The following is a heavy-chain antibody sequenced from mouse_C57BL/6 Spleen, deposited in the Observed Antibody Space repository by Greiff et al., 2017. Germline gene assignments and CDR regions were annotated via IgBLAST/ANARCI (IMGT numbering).Heavy chain of an antibody. J-gene: IGHJ2*01. V-gene: IGHV7-3*01. CDR1: GFTFTDYY. CDR3: ERYFPLYYCDY. Sequence: EVQGVESGGGLVQPGGSLSLSCAASGFTFTDYYMSWVRQPPGKALEWLGFIRNKANGYTTEYNASVKGRFTISRDNSQSILYLQMNALRAEDSATYYCERYFPLYYCDYWGQGTTLTVSS. CDR2: IRNKANGYTT.